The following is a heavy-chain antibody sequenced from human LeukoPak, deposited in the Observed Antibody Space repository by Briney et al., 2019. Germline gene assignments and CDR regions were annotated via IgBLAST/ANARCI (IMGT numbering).Heavy chain of an antibody. J-gene: IGHJ3*02. CDR1: GYTFTSYG. D-gene: IGHD3-10*01. V-gene: IGHV1-2*02. CDR2: INPNSGGT. CDR3: ARVQRWFGEEALDI. Sequence: ASVKASCKASGYTFTSYGISWVRQAPGQGLEWMGWINPNSGGTNYAQKFQGRVNMTRDTSISTAYMELRRLRSDDTAVYYCARVQRWFGEEALDIWGQGTMVTVSS.